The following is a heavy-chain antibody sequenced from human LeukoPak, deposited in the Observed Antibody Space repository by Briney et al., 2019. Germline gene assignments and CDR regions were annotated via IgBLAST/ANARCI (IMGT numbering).Heavy chain of an antibody. D-gene: IGHD4-11*01. CDR2: IYTSGST. CDR1: GGSISSYY. V-gene: IGHV4-4*07. J-gene: IGHJ6*02. CDR3: ARDFYSNYAHYYYYYGMDV. Sequence: SETLSLTCTVSGGSISSYYWSWIRQPAGKGPEWIGRIYTSGSTNYNPSLKSRVTMSVDTSKNQFSLKLSSVTAADTAVYYCARDFYSNYAHYYYYYGMDVWGQGTTVTVSS.